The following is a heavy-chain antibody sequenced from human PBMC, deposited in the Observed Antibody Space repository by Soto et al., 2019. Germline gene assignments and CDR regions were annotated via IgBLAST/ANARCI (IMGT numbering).Heavy chain of an antibody. J-gene: IGHJ4*02. CDR1: GFPFTTYA. CDR3: AKASTYEYVWGSYRYYFNY. CDR2: ISGSGDRT. D-gene: IGHD3-16*02. V-gene: IGHV3-23*01. Sequence: GGSLRLSCEASGFPFTTYAMSWVRQAPGKGLEWVSGISGSGDRTHYIDSVKGRFTISRDNYKNTLYLQMDSLRAEDTAVYYCAKASTYEYVWGSYRYYFNYWGQGTLVTVSS.